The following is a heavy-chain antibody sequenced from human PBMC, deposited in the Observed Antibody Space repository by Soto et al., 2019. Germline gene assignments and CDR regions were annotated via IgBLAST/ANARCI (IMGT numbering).Heavy chain of an antibody. CDR1: GYTFTTYG. CDR3: ANDERAYCSCDNCEHYFDY. V-gene: IGHV1-18*01. CDR2: ISGYNGNT. Sequence: QVQLVQSGAEVKKPGASVTMSCKTSGYTFTTYGVSWVRQAPGLGLEWMGWISGYNGNTNSAPKFQGRVSRTTDISTSTSYMELRSLRSDDTVVYHCANDERAYCSCDNCEHYFDYWGQGTPVTVSS. D-gene: IGHD2-15*01. J-gene: IGHJ4*02.